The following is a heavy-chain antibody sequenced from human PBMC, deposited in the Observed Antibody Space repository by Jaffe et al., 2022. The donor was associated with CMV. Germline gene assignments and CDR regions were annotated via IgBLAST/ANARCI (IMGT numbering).Heavy chain of an antibody. CDR1: GGSFSGYY. V-gene: IGHV4-34*01. CDR3: ARVHSLREVVAAPSRGPHHGDAFDI. Sequence: QVQLQQWGAGLLKPSETLSLTCAVYGGSFSGYYWSWIRQPPGKGLEWIGEINHSGSTNYNPSLKSRVTISVDTSKNQFSLKLSSVTAADTAVYYCARVHSLREVVAAPSRGPHHGDAFDIWGQGTMVTVSS. CDR2: INHSGST. J-gene: IGHJ3*02. D-gene: IGHD2-15*01.